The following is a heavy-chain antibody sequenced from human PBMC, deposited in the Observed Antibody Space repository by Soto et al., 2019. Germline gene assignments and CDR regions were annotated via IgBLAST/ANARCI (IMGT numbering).Heavy chain of an antibody. V-gene: IGHV4-34*01. CDR1: GGFFSGYY. J-gene: IGHJ6*02. CDR3: ARGVGLIMVRGVIHVYYYGMDV. CDR2: INHSGST. D-gene: IGHD3-10*01. Sequence: SETLSLTCAVYGGFFSGYYWSWIRQPPGKGLEWIGEINHSGSTNYNPSLKSRVTISVDTSKNQFSLKLSSVTAADTAVYYCARGVGLIMVRGVIHVYYYGMDVWGQRTTVPASS.